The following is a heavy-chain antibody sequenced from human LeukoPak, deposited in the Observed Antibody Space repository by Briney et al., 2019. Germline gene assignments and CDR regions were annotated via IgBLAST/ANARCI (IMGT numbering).Heavy chain of an antibody. CDR2: IYHSGSA. CDR3: ARDPRWLTPDCTSTSCYENYFDP. Sequence: PSETLSLTCGVSGYSISSGYQWAWIRPSPGKGLEWIGSIYHSGSAHYNPSLKSRVTISVETSKYQFSLNMYSVTAADTAVYYCARDPRWLTPDCTSTSCYENYFDPWGQGTLVTVSS. D-gene: IGHD2-2*01. J-gene: IGHJ5*02. CDR1: GYSISSGYQ. V-gene: IGHV4-38-2*02.